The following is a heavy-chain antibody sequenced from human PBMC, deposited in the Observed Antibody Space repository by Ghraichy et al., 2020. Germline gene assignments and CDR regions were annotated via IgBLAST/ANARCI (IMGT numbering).Heavy chain of an antibody. D-gene: IGHD2-21*01. Sequence: GGSLRLSCAASGFTFSSYAMHWVRQAPGKGLEWVAVISYDGSNKYYADSVKGRFTISRDNSKNTLYLQMNSLRAEDTAVYYCARDSTVVIRSYYFDYWGQGTLVTVSS. J-gene: IGHJ4*02. CDR3: ARDSTVVIRSYYFDY. V-gene: IGHV3-30-3*01. CDR1: GFTFSSYA. CDR2: ISYDGSNK.